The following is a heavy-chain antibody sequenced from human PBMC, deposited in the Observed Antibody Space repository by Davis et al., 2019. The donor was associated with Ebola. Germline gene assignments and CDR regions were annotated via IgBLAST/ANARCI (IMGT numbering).Heavy chain of an antibody. CDR3: ARSIAAADYYFDY. D-gene: IGHD6-13*01. J-gene: IGHJ4*02. V-gene: IGHV3-30-3*01. CDR1: GFTFSSYA. Sequence: GESLKISCAASGFTFSSYAMHWVRQAPGKGLEWVAVISYDGSNKYYADSVKGRFTISRDNSKNTLYLQMNSLRAEDTAVYYCARSIAAADYYFDYWGQGTLVTVSS. CDR2: ISYDGSNK.